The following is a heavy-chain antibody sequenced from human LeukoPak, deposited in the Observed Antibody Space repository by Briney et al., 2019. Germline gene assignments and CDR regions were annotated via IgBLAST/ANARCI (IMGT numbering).Heavy chain of an antibody. V-gene: IGHV1-69*13. CDR1: GGTFSSYA. CDR2: IIPIFGTA. Sequence: SVKVSCKASGGTFSSYAISWVRQAPGQGLEWMGGIIPIFGTANYAQKFQGRVTITADESTSTAYMELSSLRSEDTAVFYRAKDLYLRDFWSGYFDYWGQGIPVTVSS. CDR3: AKDLYLRDFWSGYFDY. J-gene: IGHJ4*02. D-gene: IGHD3-3*01.